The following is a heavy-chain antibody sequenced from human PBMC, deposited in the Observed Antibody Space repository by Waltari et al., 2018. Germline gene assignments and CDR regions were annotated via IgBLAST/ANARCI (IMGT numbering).Heavy chain of an antibody. CDR1: GFPVTSTY. V-gene: IGHV3-66*01. J-gene: IGHJ3*01. Sequence: EGQLVASGGGLVKPGGSLRLSCAASGFPVTSTYVNWVRQAPGKGLEWVSTIYSSPTTFYADSVKGRFTISRDNSKNLLFLQMDDLRVNDTAVYYCARGGQIVRPRPLDLWGPGTLVTVSS. D-gene: IGHD6-6*01. CDR2: IYSSPTT. CDR3: ARGGQIVRPRPLDL.